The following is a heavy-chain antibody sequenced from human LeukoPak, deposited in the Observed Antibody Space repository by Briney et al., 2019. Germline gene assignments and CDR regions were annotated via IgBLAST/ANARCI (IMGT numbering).Heavy chain of an antibody. D-gene: IGHD6-19*01. J-gene: IGHJ3*02. CDR3: ARFIIPGEQWLVVVGAFDI. CDR1: GGTFSSYA. CDR2: IIPIFGTA. Sequence: SVKVSCKASGGTFSSYAISWVRQAPGQGLEWMGGIIPIFGTANYAQKFQGRVTITTDESTSTAYMELSSLRSEDTAVYYCARFIIPGEQWLVVVGAFDIWGQGTMVTVSS. V-gene: IGHV1-69*05.